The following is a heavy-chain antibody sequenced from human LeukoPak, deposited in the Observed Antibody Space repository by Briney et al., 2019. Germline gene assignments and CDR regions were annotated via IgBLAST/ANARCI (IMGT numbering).Heavy chain of an antibody. D-gene: IGHD5-24*01. V-gene: IGHV3-21*01. CDR2: ISSSSSYI. CDR1: GFTFSSYS. J-gene: IGHJ3*02. Sequence: GSLRLSCAASGFTFSSYSMNWVRQAPGKGLEWVSSISSSSSYIYYADSVKGRFTISRDNAKSSLYLQMNSLRAEDTAVYYCARDRDGYNSDDAFDIWGQGTMVTVSS. CDR3: ARDRDGYNSDDAFDI.